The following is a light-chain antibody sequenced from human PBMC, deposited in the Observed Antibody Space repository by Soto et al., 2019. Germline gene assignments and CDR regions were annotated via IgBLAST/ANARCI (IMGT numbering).Light chain of an antibody. CDR1: QRVLYRSHHKTY. Sequence: DIVMTQSPDSLAVSLGASATINCTSSQRVLYRSHHKTYLAWYQQKPGQPPKLLIYWASIRESGVPDRFSGSGSGTDFTLTISSLQAEDVAVYYCQQYYTTRLTFGGGTKVEIK. J-gene: IGKJ4*01. CDR2: WAS. CDR3: QQYYTTRLT. V-gene: IGKV4-1*01.